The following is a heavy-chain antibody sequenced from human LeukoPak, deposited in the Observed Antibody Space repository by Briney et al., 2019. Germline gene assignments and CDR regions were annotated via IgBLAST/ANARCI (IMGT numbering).Heavy chain of an antibody. J-gene: IGHJ4*02. CDR1: GGSISSGGYY. D-gene: IGHD3-22*01. Sequence: SETLSLTCTVSGGSISSGGYYWSWIRQHPGEGLEWIGYIYYSGSTYYNPSLKSRVTISVDTSKNQFSLKLSSVTAADTAVYYCASLDSSGYTPTSYFDYWGQGTLVTVSS. CDR3: ASLDSSGYTPTSYFDY. CDR2: IYYSGST. V-gene: IGHV4-31*03.